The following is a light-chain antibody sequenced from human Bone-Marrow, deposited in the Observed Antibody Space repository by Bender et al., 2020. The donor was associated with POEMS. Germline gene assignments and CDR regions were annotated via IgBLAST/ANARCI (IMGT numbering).Light chain of an antibody. V-gene: IGLV1-44*01. Sequence: QSVLTQPPSVSGTPGQRVTISCSGSSSNIESNTVNWFQQLPGTAPKLLIYSDNQRPSGVPDRFSGSKSGTSASLAITGLQAEDEGDYYCQSYDNSLSGWVFGPGTKVTVL. CDR3: QSYDNSLSGWV. CDR2: SDN. J-gene: IGLJ1*01. CDR1: SSNIESNT.